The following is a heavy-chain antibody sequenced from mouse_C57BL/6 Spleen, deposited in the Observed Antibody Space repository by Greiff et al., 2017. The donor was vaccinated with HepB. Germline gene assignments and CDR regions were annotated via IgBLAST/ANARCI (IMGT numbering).Heavy chain of an antibody. D-gene: IGHD1-1*01. J-gene: IGHJ2*01. Sequence: QVQLQQSGAELVRPGASVTLSCKASGYTFTDYEMHWVKQTPVHGLEWIGAIDPETGGTAYNQKFKGKAILTADKSSSTAYMELRSLTSEDSAVYYCTRRVVAGGFDYWGQGTTLTVSS. V-gene: IGHV1-15*01. CDR2: IDPETGGT. CDR3: TRRVVAGGFDY. CDR1: GYTFTDYE.